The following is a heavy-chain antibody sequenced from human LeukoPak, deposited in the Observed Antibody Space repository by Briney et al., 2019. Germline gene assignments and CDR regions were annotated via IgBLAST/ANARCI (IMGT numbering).Heavy chain of an antibody. V-gene: IGHV3-23*01. J-gene: IGHJ4*02. CDR2: ISGTGVTT. CDR3: AKVVGTRYSGYNW. D-gene: IGHD5-12*01. Sequence: GGSLRLSCAASEFTFSSYAMSWVRQAPGKGLEWVSTISGTGVTTYYAGSVKGRFTISRDNSKNTLYLQMNSLGAEDTAIYYCAKVVGTRYSGYNWWGQGTLVTVSS. CDR1: EFTFSSYA.